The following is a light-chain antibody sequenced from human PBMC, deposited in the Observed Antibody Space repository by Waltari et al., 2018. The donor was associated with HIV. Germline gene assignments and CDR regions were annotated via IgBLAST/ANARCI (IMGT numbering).Light chain of an antibody. J-gene: IGLJ2*01. CDR3: QSYDRSLSGRV. Sequence: QSVLPQPPSVSGAPGQRVTISCTGSSANIGAGYDVHWYQQLPGTGPKLLRYANNNRPAGVPDRFSGSKSGTSASLAITGRQAEDEADYYCQSYDRSLSGRVFGGGTKLTVL. CDR2: ANN. CDR1: SANIGAGYD. V-gene: IGLV1-40*01.